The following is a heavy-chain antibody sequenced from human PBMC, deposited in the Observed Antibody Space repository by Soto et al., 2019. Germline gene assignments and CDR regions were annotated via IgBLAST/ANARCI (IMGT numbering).Heavy chain of an antibody. CDR3: AREATGLIPAAQPSHFDS. J-gene: IGHJ4*02. D-gene: IGHD2-2*01. Sequence: ASVKVSCKGFGYNFMKSGTNWVRQAPGQELGWVGWISPYSGYTHSAQKFHGRRTLSTDTAASTAYMVLEVLSSADTAPYLCAREATGLIPAAQPSHFDSWGQGALGTVSS. V-gene: IGHV1-18*01. CDR2: ISPYSGYT. CDR1: GYNFMKSG.